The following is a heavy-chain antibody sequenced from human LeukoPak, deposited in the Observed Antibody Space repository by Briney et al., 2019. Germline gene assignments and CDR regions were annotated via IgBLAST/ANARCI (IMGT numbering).Heavy chain of an antibody. Sequence: PSETLSLTCTVSGGSISSGGYYWSWIRQPPGKGLEWIGYIYHSGSTYYNPSLKSRVTISVDRSKNQFSLKLSSVTAADTAVYYCARGGCSSTSCYRYWFDPWGQGTLVTVSS. CDR3: ARGGCSSTSCYRYWFDP. J-gene: IGHJ5*02. CDR2: IYHSGST. V-gene: IGHV4-30-2*01. D-gene: IGHD2-2*02. CDR1: GGSISSGGYY.